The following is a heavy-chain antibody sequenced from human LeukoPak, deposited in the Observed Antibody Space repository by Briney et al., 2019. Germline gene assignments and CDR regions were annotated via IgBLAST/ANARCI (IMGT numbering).Heavy chain of an antibody. CDR2: IWFDGSNK. CDR1: GFTFSSYG. J-gene: IGHJ6*02. Sequence: HPGGSLRLSCTASGFTFSSYGMHWVRQAPGKGLEWVAVIWFDGSNKYYADSVKGRLTISRDNSKSTLYLQMNSLRAEDTAVYYCAKAVAATGHYYFGMDVWGQGTIVTVSS. V-gene: IGHV3-33*06. D-gene: IGHD6-19*01. CDR3: AKAVAATGHYYFGMDV.